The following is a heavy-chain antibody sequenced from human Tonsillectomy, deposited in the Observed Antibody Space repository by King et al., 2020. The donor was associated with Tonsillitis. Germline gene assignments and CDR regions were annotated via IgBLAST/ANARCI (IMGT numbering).Heavy chain of an antibody. V-gene: IGHV3-53*01. CDR3: ARDRLLWFGELYDYYYYAMDV. J-gene: IGHJ6*02. Sequence: VQLVESGGGLIQPGGSLRLPFEASGFTAVSNHMSWVRQAPGKGLGWVSVIYAGGSTYTPDSGMGRFTISRDNSKNPLYLQMNSLRAEDTAVYYCARDRLLWFGELYDYYYYAMDVWGQGTTVTVSS. D-gene: IGHD3-10*01. CDR2: IYAGGST. CDR1: GFTAVSNH.